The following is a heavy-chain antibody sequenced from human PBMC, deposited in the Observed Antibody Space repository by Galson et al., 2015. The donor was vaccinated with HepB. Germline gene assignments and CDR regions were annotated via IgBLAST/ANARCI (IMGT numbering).Heavy chain of an antibody. CDR1: GFTVSNNN. Sequence: SLRLSCAASGFTVSNNNMHWVRQAPGKGLEWVSVIYKGGSTYYADSVKGRFTISRDSSKNMLYLQMNSLRAEDTAVYYCAKDRGTALTNWGQGTLVTVSS. CDR3: AKDRGTALTN. V-gene: IGHV3-66*01. CDR2: IYKGGST. D-gene: IGHD5-18*01. J-gene: IGHJ4*02.